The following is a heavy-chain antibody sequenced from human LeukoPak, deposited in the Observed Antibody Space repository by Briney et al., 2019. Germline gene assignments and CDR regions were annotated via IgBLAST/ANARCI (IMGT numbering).Heavy chain of an antibody. D-gene: IGHD3-10*01. CDR1: GGSITNYY. CDR2: VYYSGST. CDR3: AATMVRGVHAHFDY. J-gene: IGHJ4*02. V-gene: IGHV4-59*08. Sequence: SETLSLTCTVSGGSITNYYWSWIRQPPGKGLEWIGYVYYSGSTNYNPSLKSRVTISVDTSKNQFSLKLSSVTAADTAVYYCAATMVRGVHAHFDYWGQGTLVTVSS.